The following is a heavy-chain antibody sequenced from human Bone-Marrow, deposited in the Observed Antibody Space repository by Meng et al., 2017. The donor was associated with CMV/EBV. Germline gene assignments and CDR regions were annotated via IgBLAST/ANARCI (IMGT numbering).Heavy chain of an antibody. J-gene: IGHJ5*02. CDR1: GYTFTGYY. D-gene: IGHD6-6*01. V-gene: IGHV1-2*02. Sequence: ASVKVSCKASGYTFTGYYMHWVRQAPGQGLEWMGWINPNSGGTNYAQKFQGRVTMTRDTSISTAYMELSRLRSDDTAVYYCARGLRYSSPYNWFDPCGQGTLVTVSS. CDR2: INPNSGGT. CDR3: ARGLRYSSPYNWFDP.